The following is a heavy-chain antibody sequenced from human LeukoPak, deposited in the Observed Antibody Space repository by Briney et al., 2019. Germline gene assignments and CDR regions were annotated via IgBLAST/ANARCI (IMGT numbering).Heavy chain of an antibody. Sequence: PSETLSLTCTVSGGSISSYYWSWIRQPAGKGLEWIGYIYYSGSTNYNPSLKSRVTISVDTSKNQFSLKLSSVTAADTAVYYCARDSLRYYDSSGYGGGPYWYFDLWGRGTLVTVSS. CDR2: IYYSGST. CDR3: ARDSLRYYDSSGYGGGPYWYFDL. CDR1: GGSISSYY. D-gene: IGHD3-22*01. V-gene: IGHV4-59*01. J-gene: IGHJ2*01.